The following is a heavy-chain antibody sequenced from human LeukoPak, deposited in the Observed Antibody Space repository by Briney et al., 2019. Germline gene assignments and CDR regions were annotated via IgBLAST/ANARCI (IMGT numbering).Heavy chain of an antibody. D-gene: IGHD3-10*01. Sequence: SETLSLTCTVSGGSVSSGRYYWSWIRQPPGKGLEWIGYIYYSGSTNYNPSLKSRVTISVDTSKNQFSLNLSSVTAADTAVYYCARRSSYVSGSSLDYWGQGTLVTVSS. CDR3: ARRSSYVSGSSLDY. J-gene: IGHJ4*02. CDR1: GGSVSSGRYY. V-gene: IGHV4-61*01. CDR2: IYYSGST.